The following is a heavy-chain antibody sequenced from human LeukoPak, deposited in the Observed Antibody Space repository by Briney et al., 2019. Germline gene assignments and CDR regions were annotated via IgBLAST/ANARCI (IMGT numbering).Heavy chain of an antibody. Sequence: GGSLRLSCAASGFTFSNYGMNWVRQAPGKGLEWVSSISGSGGSTFYVDSVKGRFTISRDNTKNTLYLQMNSLRAEDTALYYCAKDPQRGSPYYFDYWGQGTLVTVSS. J-gene: IGHJ4*02. V-gene: IGHV3-23*01. CDR1: GFTFSNYG. CDR2: ISGSGGST. CDR3: AKDPQRGSPYYFDY. D-gene: IGHD1-26*01.